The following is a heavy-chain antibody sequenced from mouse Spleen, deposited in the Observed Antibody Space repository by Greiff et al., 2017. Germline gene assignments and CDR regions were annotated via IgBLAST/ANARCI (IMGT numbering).Heavy chain of an antibody. CDR2: ISNLAYSI. CDR3: ARHGGYFDY. Sequence: VQLQQSGGGLVKPGGSLKLSCAASGFTFSDYGMAWVRQAPGKGPEWVAFISNLAYSIYYADTVTGRFTISRENAKNTLYLEMSSLRSEDTAMYYCARHGGYFDYWGQGTTLTVSS. V-gene: IGHV5-15*01. J-gene: IGHJ2*01. CDR1: GFTFSDYG.